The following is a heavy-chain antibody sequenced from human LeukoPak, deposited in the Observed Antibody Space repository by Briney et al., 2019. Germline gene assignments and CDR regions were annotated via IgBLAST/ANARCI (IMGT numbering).Heavy chain of an antibody. CDR3: AKDPYGSATTNFFDY. CDR1: GFTFSSYS. D-gene: IGHD3-10*01. J-gene: IGHJ4*02. Sequence: GGSLRLSCAASGFTFSSYSMNWVRQAPGKGLEWVSSISSSSSYIYYADSVKGRFTNSRDNPRNTLYLQMNSLRVEDTAVYYCAKDPYGSATTNFFDYWGQGTLVTVSS. V-gene: IGHV3-21*04. CDR2: ISSSSSYI.